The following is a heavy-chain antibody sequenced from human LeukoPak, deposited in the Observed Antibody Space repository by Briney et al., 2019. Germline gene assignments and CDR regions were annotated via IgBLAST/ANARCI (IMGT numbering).Heavy chain of an antibody. CDR3: ARDSRYFDL. D-gene: IGHD6-19*01. CDR1: GGSISSSSYY. V-gene: IGHV4-39*07. J-gene: IGHJ2*01. Sequence: SETLSLTCTVSGGSISSSSYYWGWIRQPPGKGLEWIGSIYYSGSTYYNPSLKSRVTISVDTSKNQFSLKLSSVTAADTAVYYCARDSRYFDLWGRGTLVTVSS. CDR2: IYYSGST.